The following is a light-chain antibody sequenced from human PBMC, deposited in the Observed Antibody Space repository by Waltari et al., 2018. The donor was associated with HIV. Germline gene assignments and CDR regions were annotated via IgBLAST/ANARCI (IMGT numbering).Light chain of an antibody. CDR1: NIGSYH. V-gene: IGLV3-9*01. CDR3: QVWDSSTVL. CDR2: RDS. Sequence: PVSVSVALGQTARITCGGNNIGSYHVNWHKQRPGQAPFLVLYRDSNRASGIPDRFSGSNSRNTATLTIARAQVGDEGDFYCQVWDSSTVLFGGGTKLIVL. J-gene: IGLJ2*01.